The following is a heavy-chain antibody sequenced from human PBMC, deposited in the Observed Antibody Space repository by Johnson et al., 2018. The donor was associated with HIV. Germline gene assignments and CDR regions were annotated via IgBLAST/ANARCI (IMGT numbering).Heavy chain of an antibody. Sequence: VESGGGVVRPGGSQRLSCAASGFIFDDYGMSWVRQAPGKGLEWVSSINWNGGSTGYGDSVKGRFTISRDNAKNSLYLQMNSLRAEDTALYYCAREGGSYKDDAFDIWGQGTVVTVSS. CDR1: GFIFDDYG. J-gene: IGHJ3*02. CDR3: AREGGSYKDDAFDI. D-gene: IGHD1-26*01. V-gene: IGHV3-20*04. CDR2: INWNGGST.